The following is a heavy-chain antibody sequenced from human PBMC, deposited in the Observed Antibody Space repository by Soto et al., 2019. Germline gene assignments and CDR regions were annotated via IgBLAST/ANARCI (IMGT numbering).Heavy chain of an antibody. CDR3: ARGEGATTWYYFDY. Sequence: QVQLVQSGAEVKKPGASVKVSCKASGYTFTNYGISWVRQAPGQGLEWMGWISTYNGNTNYAQKLQGRVTMTTDTSASTAYMELRSLRSDDTAVYYFARGEGATTWYYFDYWGQGTLVTVSS. D-gene: IGHD1-26*01. CDR1: GYTFTNYG. J-gene: IGHJ4*02. CDR2: ISTYNGNT. V-gene: IGHV1-18*01.